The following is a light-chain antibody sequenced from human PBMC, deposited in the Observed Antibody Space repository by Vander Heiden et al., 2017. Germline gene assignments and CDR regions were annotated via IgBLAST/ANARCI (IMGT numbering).Light chain of an antibody. CDR2: DVS. Sequence: SALTQPASVSGSPGQSITISCTGTSSDGGGYNYVSWYQQHPGKAPKLMIDDVSNRPSGVSNRFAGSKSGNTASLTISGLQAEDEADYYCSSYTSSSTWVFGGGTKLTVL. CDR3: SSYTSSSTWV. CDR1: SSDGGGYNY. J-gene: IGLJ3*02. V-gene: IGLV2-14*01.